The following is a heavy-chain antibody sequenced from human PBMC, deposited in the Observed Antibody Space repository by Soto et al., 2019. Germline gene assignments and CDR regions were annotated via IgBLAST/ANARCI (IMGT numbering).Heavy chain of an antibody. J-gene: IGHJ4*02. CDR2: IIPILGIA. D-gene: IGHD5-12*01. Sequence: QVQLVQSGAEVKKPGSSVKVSCKASGGTFSSYTISWVRQAPGQGLEWMGRIIPILGIANYAQKFQGRVTITADKSTSTAYMELSSLRSEDTAVYYCARAGEEPEMATNFDCWGQGTLVTVSS. V-gene: IGHV1-69*02. CDR1: GGTFSSYT. CDR3: ARAGEEPEMATNFDC.